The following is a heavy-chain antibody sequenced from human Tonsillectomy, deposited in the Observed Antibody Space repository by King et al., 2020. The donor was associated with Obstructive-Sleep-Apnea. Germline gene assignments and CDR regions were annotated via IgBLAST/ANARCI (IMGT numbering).Heavy chain of an antibody. CDR3: THRSSGGPSGFDS. Sequence: TLKESGPSLVKPTQTLTLTCTFSGFSLSTSVVGGGWIRQAPGKALEWLALIYWVDDKRYSPTLKNRLTITKDTSEDQVVLSMTNMDPVDTATYYCTHRSSGGPSGFDSWGQGTLVTVSS. J-gene: IGHJ4*02. V-gene: IGHV2-5*02. D-gene: IGHD6-19*01. CDR2: IYWVDDK. CDR1: GFSLSTSVVG.